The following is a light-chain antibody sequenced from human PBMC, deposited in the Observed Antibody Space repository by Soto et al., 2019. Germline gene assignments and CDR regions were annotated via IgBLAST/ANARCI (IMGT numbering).Light chain of an antibody. CDR1: QSISSY. CDR3: QQSYRTPTWT. J-gene: IGKJ1*01. Sequence: DIQMTQSPSSLSASVGDRVTITCRASQSISSYLNWYQQKPGKAPKLLIYAASSFQSGVPSRFSGSGAGTDVTLTISSLQPEDFATYYCQQSYRTPTWTFGRGTKVEIK. V-gene: IGKV1-39*01. CDR2: AAS.